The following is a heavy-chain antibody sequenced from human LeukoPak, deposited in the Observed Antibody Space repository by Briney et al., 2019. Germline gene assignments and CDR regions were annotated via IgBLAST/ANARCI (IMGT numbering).Heavy chain of an antibody. Sequence: ASVKVSCKASGYTFTGYYMHWVRQAPGQGLEWMGWINPNSGGKNYAQKFQGRVTMTRDTSISTAYMELSRLRSDDTAVYYCARLGYCSSTSCYSNDYWGQGTLVTVSS. V-gene: IGHV1-2*02. CDR1: GYTFTGYY. J-gene: IGHJ4*02. CDR3: ARLGYCSSTSCYSNDY. CDR2: INPNSGGK. D-gene: IGHD2-2*01.